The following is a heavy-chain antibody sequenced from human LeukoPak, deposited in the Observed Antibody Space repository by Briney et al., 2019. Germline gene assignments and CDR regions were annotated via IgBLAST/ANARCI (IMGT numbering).Heavy chain of an antibody. V-gene: IGHV3-21*01. Sequence: GGSLRLSCAASGFTFGSYSMNWVRQAPGKGLEWVSSISSSSSYIYYADSVKGRFTISRDNAKNSLYLQMNSLRAEDTAVYYCARNLPYNYYGSGSYYTAIDYWGQGTLVTVSS. J-gene: IGHJ4*02. CDR2: ISSSSSYI. D-gene: IGHD3-10*01. CDR1: GFTFGSYS. CDR3: ARNLPYNYYGSGSYYTAIDY.